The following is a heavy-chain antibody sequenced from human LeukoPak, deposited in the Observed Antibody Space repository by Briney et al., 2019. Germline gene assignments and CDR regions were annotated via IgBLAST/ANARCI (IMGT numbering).Heavy chain of an antibody. CDR2: ISANGGST. CDR3: AKGVISRSNSWGGFDY. CDR1: AFTFSTYA. D-gene: IGHD3-10*01. J-gene: IGHJ4*02. V-gene: IGHV3-23*01. Sequence: PGGSLRLSCAASAFTFSTYAMNWVRQAPGKGLEWVSTISANGGSTYYADSVKGRFTISRDNSKNTLYLQMNSLRAEDTAVYYCAKGVISRSNSWGGFDYWGQGTLVTVSS.